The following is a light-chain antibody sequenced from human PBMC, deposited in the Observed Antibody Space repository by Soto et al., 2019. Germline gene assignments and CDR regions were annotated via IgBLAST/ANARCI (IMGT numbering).Light chain of an antibody. V-gene: IGKV1-5*03. J-gene: IGKJ4*01. Sequence: DIQMTQSPSTLSASVGDRATITCRASQSISRWLAWHQQKPGKAPKVLIYKASSLESGVPSRFSGSVSWTEVTLTISSLQPDDFATYYCQQYNTYPLTFVGGTKVEIK. CDR1: QSISRW. CDR3: QQYNTYPLT. CDR2: KAS.